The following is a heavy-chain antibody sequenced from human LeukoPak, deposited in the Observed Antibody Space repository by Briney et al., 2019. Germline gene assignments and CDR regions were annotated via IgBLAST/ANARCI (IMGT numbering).Heavy chain of an antibody. J-gene: IGHJ4*02. V-gene: IGHV3-15*01. CDR2: IRRKTDGETT. Sequence: PGGSLRLSCAASGFTFSSYAMSWVRQAPGKGLEWAGRIRRKTDGETTDHAAPVKGRFTISRDDSKNTLYLQVNSLKTEDTAVYYCVTDLVIKGYFDYWGQGALVTVSS. D-gene: IGHD2-21*01. CDR3: VTDLVIKGYFDY. CDR1: GFTFSSYA.